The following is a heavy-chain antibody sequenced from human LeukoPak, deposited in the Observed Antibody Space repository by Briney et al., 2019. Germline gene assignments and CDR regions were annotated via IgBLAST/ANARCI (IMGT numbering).Heavy chain of an antibody. V-gene: IGHV4-59*01. Sequence: SETLSLTCTVSGGSISSYYWSWIRQPPGKGLEWIGYIYYSGSTNYNPSLKSRVTISVDTSKNQFSLKLSSVTAADTAVYYCARDRIAAYCGGDCYPTYYMDVWGKGTTVTVSS. CDR3: ARDRIAAYCGGDCYPTYYMDV. CDR1: GGSISSYY. D-gene: IGHD2-21*02. CDR2: IYYSGST. J-gene: IGHJ6*03.